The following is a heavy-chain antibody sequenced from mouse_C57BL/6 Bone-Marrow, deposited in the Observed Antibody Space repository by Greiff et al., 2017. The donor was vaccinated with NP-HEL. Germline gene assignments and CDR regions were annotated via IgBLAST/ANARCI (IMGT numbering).Heavy chain of an antibody. Sequence: VQLVESGAELVRPGASVKLSCTASGFNIKDDYMHWVKQRPGQGLEWIARIYPGSGNTYYNEKFKGKATLTAEKSSSTAYMQLSSLTSEDSAVYFCAYRFAYWGRGTLVTVSA. J-gene: IGHJ3*01. CDR2: IYPGSGNT. V-gene: IGHV1-76*01. CDR3: AYRFAY. CDR1: GFNIKDDY.